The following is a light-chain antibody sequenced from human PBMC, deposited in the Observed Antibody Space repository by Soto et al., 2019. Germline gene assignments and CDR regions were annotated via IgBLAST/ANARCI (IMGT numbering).Light chain of an antibody. CDR2: GVI. V-gene: IGLV2-14*01. CDR3: FSHRSGDSHV. CDR1: SDDVGAYNF. J-gene: IGLJ1*01. Sequence: QSALTQPASVSGSPGQSITISCTGTSDDVGAYNFVSWYQQYPGKAPKLMVFGVINRPSGVSNRFSGSKTGNTASLTISGLQAEDEAFYYCFSHRSGDSHVFGTGTKLTVL.